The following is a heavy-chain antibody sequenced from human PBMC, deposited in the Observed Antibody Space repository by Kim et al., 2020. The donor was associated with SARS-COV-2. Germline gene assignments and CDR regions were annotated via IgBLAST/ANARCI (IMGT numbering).Heavy chain of an antibody. CDR3: AKDKAAGTVSYFYGMDV. Sequence: GGSLRLSCAASGFSFGSYAMSCVRQAPGKGLEWVSAISCGGGSTHYADSVKGRFTISRDNSKNTLYLQMDSLRADDTAVYFCAKDKAAGTVSYFYGMDVWGHGTTVTVSS. D-gene: IGHD6-13*01. CDR1: GFSFGSYA. V-gene: IGHV3-23*01. J-gene: IGHJ6*02. CDR2: ISCGGGST.